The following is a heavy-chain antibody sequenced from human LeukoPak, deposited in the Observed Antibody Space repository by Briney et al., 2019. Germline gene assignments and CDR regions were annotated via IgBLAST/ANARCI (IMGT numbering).Heavy chain of an antibody. CDR1: GFTFDDYG. Sequence: GGSLRLSCAASGFTFDDYGMSWVRQAPGKGLEWVSVIYSGGSTYYADSVKGRFTISRDNSKNTLYLQMNSLRAEDTAVYYCARDIAYDSSGYYSPHFDYWGQGTLVTVSS. D-gene: IGHD3-22*01. CDR3: ARDIAYDSSGYYSPHFDY. V-gene: IGHV3-53*01. J-gene: IGHJ4*02. CDR2: IYSGGST.